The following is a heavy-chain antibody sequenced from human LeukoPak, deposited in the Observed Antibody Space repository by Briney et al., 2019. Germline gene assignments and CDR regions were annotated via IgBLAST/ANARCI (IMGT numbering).Heavy chain of an antibody. D-gene: IGHD6-13*01. CDR2: MNPNSGNT. Sequence: ASVKVSCKASGGTFSSYDINWVRQATGQGPEWMGWMNPNSGNTGYAQKLQGRVTMTRNTSISTAYMELSSLRSEDTAVYYCARLLSSSWYGSYYYYYMDVWGKGTTVTISS. CDR3: ARLLSSSWYGSYYYYYMDV. V-gene: IGHV1-8*02. J-gene: IGHJ6*03. CDR1: GGTFSSYD.